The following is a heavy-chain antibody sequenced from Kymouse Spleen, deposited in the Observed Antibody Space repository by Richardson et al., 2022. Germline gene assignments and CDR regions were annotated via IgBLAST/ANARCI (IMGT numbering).Heavy chain of an antibody. CDR2: ISWNSGSI. CDR1: GFTFDDYA. CDR3: AKDRDLTMVRGVITSYYYGMDV. J-gene: IGHJ6*02. V-gene: IGHV3-9*01. Sequence: EVQLVESGGGLVQPGRSLRLSCAASGFTFDDYAMHWVRQAPGKGLEWVSGISWNSGSIGYADSVKGRFTISRDNAKNSLYLQMNSLRAEDTALYYCAKDRDLTMVRGVITSYYYGMDVWGQGTTVTVSS. D-gene: IGHD3-10*01.